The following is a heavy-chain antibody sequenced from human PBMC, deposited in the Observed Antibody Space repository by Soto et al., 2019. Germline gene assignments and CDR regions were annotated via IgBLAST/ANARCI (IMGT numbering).Heavy chain of an antibody. CDR1: GFTFSDYY. D-gene: IGHD6-13*01. CDR2: ISSSGSTI. J-gene: IGHJ4*02. V-gene: IGHV3-11*01. CDR3: ARNWGRGAAAASDY. Sequence: QVQLVESGGGLVKPGGSLRLSCAASGFTFSDYYMSWIRQAPGKGLEWVSYISSSGSTIYYADSVKGRFTISRDNAKNSLYLAMNSLRAGDTGVDYFARNWGRGAAAASDYWGQGTLVTVSS.